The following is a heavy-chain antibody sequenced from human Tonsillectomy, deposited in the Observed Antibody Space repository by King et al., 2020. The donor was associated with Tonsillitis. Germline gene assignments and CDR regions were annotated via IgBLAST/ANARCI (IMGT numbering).Heavy chain of an antibody. J-gene: IGHJ4*02. Sequence: VQLVESGGGVVQPGRSLRLSCAASGFTFSSYAMHWVRQAPGKGLQWVAVISYDGNTKNYADSGKGRFTISRDNSKNTQYLQMNSLRAEDTAVYYCAIQHYYDSSGYYGPPLFDYWGQGTLVTVSS. CDR2: ISYDGNTK. CDR1: GFTFSSYA. CDR3: AIQHYYDSSGYYGPPLFDY. D-gene: IGHD3-22*01. V-gene: IGHV3-30-3*01.